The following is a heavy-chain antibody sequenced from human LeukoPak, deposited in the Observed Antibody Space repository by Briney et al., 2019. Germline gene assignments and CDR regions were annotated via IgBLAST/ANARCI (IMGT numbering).Heavy chain of an antibody. CDR2: ISGSGGST. J-gene: IGHJ4*02. Sequence: GGSLRLSCAASGFTFSSYAMSWVRQAPGKGLEWVSAISGSGGSTYYADSVKGRFTISRDNSKNTLYLQMNSLRAEDTAVYYCARVRVDDFWSGYSHYFDYWGQGTLVTVSS. CDR1: GFTFSSYA. CDR3: ARVRVDDFWSGYSHYFDY. V-gene: IGHV3-23*01. D-gene: IGHD3-3*01.